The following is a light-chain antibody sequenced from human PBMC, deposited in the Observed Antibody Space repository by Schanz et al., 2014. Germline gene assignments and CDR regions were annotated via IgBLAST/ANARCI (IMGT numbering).Light chain of an antibody. V-gene: IGLV1-44*01. CDR1: SSNIGSNT. CDR3: ATWDDRLKGWV. Sequence: QSVLTQPPSASATPGQRVTISCSGSSSNIGSNTVNWYHQLPGTAPKLLIYNNNERPSGVPDRFSGSKSGTSASLAISGLQSEDEADYYCATWDDRLKGWVFGGGTKLTVL. CDR2: NNN. J-gene: IGLJ3*02.